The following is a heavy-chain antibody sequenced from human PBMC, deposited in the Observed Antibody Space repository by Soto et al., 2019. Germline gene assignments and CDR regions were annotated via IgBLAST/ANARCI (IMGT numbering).Heavy chain of an antibody. CDR1: GGPLSDYY. D-gene: IGHD3-3*01. CDR3: ARLKRITIYEVVSAEFYMDV. CDR2: VYSSGST. J-gene: IGHJ6*03. V-gene: IGHV4-59*08. Sequence: SETLSLTCSVSGGPLSDYYWSWVRQPPRKGLEWIGYVYSSGSTNYNSSLESRATISVDSSTNQFSLKLSSVTAADTAIYYCARLKRITIYEVVSAEFYMDVWGKGTTVTVSS.